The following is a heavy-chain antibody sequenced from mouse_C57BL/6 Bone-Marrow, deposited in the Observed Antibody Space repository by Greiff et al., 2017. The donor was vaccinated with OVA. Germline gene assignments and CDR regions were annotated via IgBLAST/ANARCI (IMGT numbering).Heavy chain of an antibody. CDR1: GFTFSDSY. Sequence: DVMLVESGGGLVQPGGSLKLSCAASGFTFSDSYMYWVRQTPEKRLEWVAYISNGGGSTYYPDTVKGRFTISRDNAKNTLYLQMSRLKSEDTAMYYCARLTQGYYYAMDYWGQGTSVTVSS. CDR2: ISNGGGST. CDR3: ARLTQGYYYAMDY. J-gene: IGHJ4*01. V-gene: IGHV5-12*01.